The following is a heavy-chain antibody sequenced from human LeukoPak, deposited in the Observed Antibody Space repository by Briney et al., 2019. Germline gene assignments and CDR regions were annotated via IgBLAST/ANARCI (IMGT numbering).Heavy chain of an antibody. V-gene: IGHV4-34*01. CDR3: AGGYCGSTSCFGIYWFDP. CDR2: INHSGST. D-gene: IGHD2-2*01. J-gene: IGHJ5*02. CDR1: GGSFSGYY. Sequence: SETLSLTCAVYGGSFSGYYWSWIRQPPGKGLEWIGEINHSGSTNYNPSLKSRVTISVDTSKNQFSLKLSSVTAADTAVYYCAGGYCGSTSCFGIYWFDPWGQGTLVTVSS.